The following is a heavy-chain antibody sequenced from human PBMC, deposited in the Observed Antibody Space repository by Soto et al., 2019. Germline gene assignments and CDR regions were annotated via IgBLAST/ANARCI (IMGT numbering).Heavy chain of an antibody. D-gene: IGHD3-22*01. CDR3: ARVGDSSGYYYRNWFDP. Sequence: QVQLVQSGAEVKKPGSSVKVSCKASGGTFSSYAISWVRQAPGQGLEWMGGIIPIFGTANYAQKFQGRVTITAXESXSXVYMELSSLRSEDTAVYYCARVGDSSGYYYRNWFDPWGQGTLVTVSS. V-gene: IGHV1-69*12. J-gene: IGHJ5*02. CDR2: IIPIFGTA. CDR1: GGTFSSYA.